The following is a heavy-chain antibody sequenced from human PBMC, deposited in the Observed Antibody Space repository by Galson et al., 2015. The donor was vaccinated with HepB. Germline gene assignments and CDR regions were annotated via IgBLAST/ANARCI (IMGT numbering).Heavy chain of an antibody. V-gene: IGHV1-18*01. D-gene: IGHD3-3*01. Sequence: SVKVSCKASGYTFTDFGITWVRQAPGQGLEWMGWITAYNGNKKSAPTFQDRVSMTTDTSTSTAYLELWALKSDDTAVYYCARDDRYYDFWSGYYTGIDIWGQGTLITVS. CDR1: GYTFTDFG. CDR2: ITAYNGNK. J-gene: IGHJ4*02. CDR3: ARDDRYYDFWSGYYTGIDI.